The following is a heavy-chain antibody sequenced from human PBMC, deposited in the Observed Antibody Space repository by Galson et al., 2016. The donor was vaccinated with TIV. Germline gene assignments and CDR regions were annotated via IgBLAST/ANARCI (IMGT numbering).Heavy chain of an antibody. Sequence: SLRLSCAVSEFTFNNYYIHWVRQAPGKGLVWVSRIRNDGTNTGHADSVKGRFTISRDNAQETVDLQMTSLRADDTAVYYCAKGRGSMFDYWGQGTVVTVSS. CDR2: IRNDGTNT. D-gene: IGHD3-10*01. V-gene: IGHV3-74*01. CDR3: AKGRGSMFDY. CDR1: EFTFNNYY. J-gene: IGHJ4*02.